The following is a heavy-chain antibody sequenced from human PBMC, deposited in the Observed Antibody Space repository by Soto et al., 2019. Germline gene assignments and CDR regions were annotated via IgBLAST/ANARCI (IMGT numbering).Heavy chain of an antibody. J-gene: IGHJ6*02. D-gene: IGHD6-13*01. CDR2: INPNSGGT. CDR3: ARVRAAAGTLYYYGMDV. Sequence: QVQLVQSGAEVKKPGASVKVSCKASGYTFTGYYMHWVRQAPGQGLEWMGWINPNSGGTNYAQKFQCWVTMTRDTSMSTAYMELSRLRSDDTAVYYCARVRAAAGTLYYYGMDVWGQGTTVTVSS. V-gene: IGHV1-2*04. CDR1: GYTFTGYY.